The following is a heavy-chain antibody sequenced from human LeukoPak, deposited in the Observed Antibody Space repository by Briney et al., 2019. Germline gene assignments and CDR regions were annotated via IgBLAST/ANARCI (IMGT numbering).Heavy chain of an antibody. CDR2: INPNSGGT. V-gene: IGHV1-2*02. CDR3: ARDSYGDYNNWFDP. D-gene: IGHD4-17*01. J-gene: IGHJ5*02. Sequence: ASVKVSCKASGYTFTGYYMHWVRQAPGQGLEWMGWINPNSGGTNYAQKFQGRVTMTRDTPISTAYMELSRLRSDDTAVYYCARDSYGDYNNWFDPWGQGTLVTVSS. CDR1: GYTFTGYY.